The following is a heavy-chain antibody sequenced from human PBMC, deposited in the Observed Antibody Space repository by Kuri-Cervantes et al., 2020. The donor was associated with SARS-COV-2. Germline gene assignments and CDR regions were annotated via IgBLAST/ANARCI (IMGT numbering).Heavy chain of an antibody. CDR2: INFNGRDT. Sequence: ETLSLTCAASGFTVSSNYMSWVRQAPGKGLEWVSVINFNGRDTFYADSVKGRFTISRDNSKDTVYLQLHSLRAEDTAIHFCAKGLTPPPPTRYYDSWGPGTLVTVSS. D-gene: IGHD2-15*01. V-gene: IGHV3-53*01. CDR3: AKGLTPPPPTRYYDS. CDR1: GFTVSSNY. J-gene: IGHJ5*01.